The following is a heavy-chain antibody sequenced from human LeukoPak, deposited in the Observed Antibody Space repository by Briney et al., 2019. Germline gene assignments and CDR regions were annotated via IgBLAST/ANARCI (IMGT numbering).Heavy chain of an antibody. CDR1: GGSISSYY. J-gene: IGHJ6*03. CDR2: IYYSGST. V-gene: IGHV4-59*01. CDR3: ARAVHGDYYYYYMDV. Sequence: SSETLSLTCTVSGGSISSYYWSWIRQPPGKGVEWIGYIYYSGSTNYNPSLKSRVTISVDTSKNQFSLKLSSVTAADTAVYYCARAVHGDYYYYYMDVWGKGTTVTISS. D-gene: IGHD1-1*01.